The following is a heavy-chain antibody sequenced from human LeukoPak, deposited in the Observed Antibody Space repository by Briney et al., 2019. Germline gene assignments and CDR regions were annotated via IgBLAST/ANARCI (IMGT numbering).Heavy chain of an antibody. CDR3: AREITFGGVIAQPFEY. J-gene: IGHJ4*02. D-gene: IGHD3-16*02. CDR2: IQHDGSRT. Sequence: GGSLRLSCAASGFSFSTYTMNWVRQAPGKGLERVAGIQHDGSRTYYADSVKGRFTISRDNSKNTLYLQMNSLRPEDTAVYYCAREITFGGVIAQPFEYWGQGTLVTVSS. V-gene: IGHV3-30-3*01. CDR1: GFSFSTYT.